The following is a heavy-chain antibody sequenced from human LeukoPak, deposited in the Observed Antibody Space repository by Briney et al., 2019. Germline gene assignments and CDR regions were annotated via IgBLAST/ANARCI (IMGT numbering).Heavy chain of an antibody. CDR2: IYYSGST. Sequence: SETLSLTCTVSGGSISSYYWSWIRQPPGKGPEWIGYIYYSGSTNYNPSLKSRVTISVDTSKNQFSLKLSSVTAADTAVYYCARGLFGVFDYWGQGTLVTVSS. J-gene: IGHJ4*02. V-gene: IGHV4-59*01. CDR1: GGSISSYY. CDR3: ARGLFGVFDY. D-gene: IGHD3-3*01.